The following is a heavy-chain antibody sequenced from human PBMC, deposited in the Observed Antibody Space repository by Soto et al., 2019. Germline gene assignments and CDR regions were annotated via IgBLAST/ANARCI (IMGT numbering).Heavy chain of an antibody. CDR2: IVVGSGST. V-gene: IGHV1-58*02. J-gene: IGHJ5*02. CDR1: GFTFRNSA. Sequence: ASVKVSCKASGFTFRNSAIQWVRQARGQRLEWIGWIVVGSGSTNYAQHFQERVTFTRDMSTGTAYMELRSLGFDDTAVYYCVRDFLRYDVSTGAYSDCFEPWGQGTLVTVSS. CDR3: VRDFLRYDVSTGAYSDCFEP. D-gene: IGHD3-9*01.